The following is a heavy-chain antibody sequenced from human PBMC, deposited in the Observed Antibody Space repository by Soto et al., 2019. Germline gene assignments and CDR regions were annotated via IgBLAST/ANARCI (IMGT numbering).Heavy chain of an antibody. CDR3: ARAGGLLLDY. CDR2: ISYDGSNK. D-gene: IGHD2-15*01. Sequence: QVQLVESGGGVVQPGRSLRLSCAASGFTFSSYAMHWVRQAPGKGLEWVAVISYDGSNKYYADSVKGRFTISRDISKNTLYLQMNGLRPEDTAVYYCARAGGLLLDYWGQGTLVTVSS. CDR1: GFTFSSYA. J-gene: IGHJ4*02. V-gene: IGHV3-30-3*01.